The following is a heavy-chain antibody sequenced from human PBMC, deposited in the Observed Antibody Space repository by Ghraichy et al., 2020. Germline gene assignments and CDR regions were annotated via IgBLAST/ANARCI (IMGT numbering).Heavy chain of an antibody. D-gene: IGHD3-10*01. V-gene: IGHV3-7*01. CDR1: GFTFSSYW. CDR2: IKQDGSEK. J-gene: IGHJ4*02. CDR3: ARYNYYGSGSSQNYFDY. Sequence: GGSLRLSCAASGFTFSSYWMSWVRQAPGKGLEWVANIKQDGSEKYYVDSVKGRFTISRDNAKNSLYLQMNSLRAEDTAVYYCARYNYYGSGSSQNYFDYWGQGTLVTVSS.